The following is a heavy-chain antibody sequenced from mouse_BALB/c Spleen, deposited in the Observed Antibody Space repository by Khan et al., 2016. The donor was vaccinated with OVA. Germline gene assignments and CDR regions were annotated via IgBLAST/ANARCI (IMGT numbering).Heavy chain of an antibody. J-gene: IGHJ3*01. Sequence: EVQLVESGGGLVQPGGSRKLSCAASGFTFIDYGMAWVRQTPGKGPEWIAFLSSVAYSIYYADTVTGRFTISRENAKKTLYLEMSSLRSDDTAIYYCVRGGFAYWGQGTLVTVSA. CDR2: LSSVAYSI. CDR1: GFTFIDYG. CDR3: VRGGFAY. V-gene: IGHV5-15*02.